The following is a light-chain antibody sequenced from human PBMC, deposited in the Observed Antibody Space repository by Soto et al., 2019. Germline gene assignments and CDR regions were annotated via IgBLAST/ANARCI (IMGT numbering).Light chain of an antibody. J-gene: IGLJ1*01. CDR3: SSYITSSTYV. CDR2: DVS. CDR1: SNEIGEYQY. V-gene: IGLV2-14*01. Sequence: QSVLNQPSSVFGTPCQSLTISRPGTSNEIGEYQYVSWYQQHPGKAPKLIIYDVSNRPSGVSNRFSGSKSGNTASLTISGLQAEDEADYYCSSYITSSTYVFGAGTKVTVL.